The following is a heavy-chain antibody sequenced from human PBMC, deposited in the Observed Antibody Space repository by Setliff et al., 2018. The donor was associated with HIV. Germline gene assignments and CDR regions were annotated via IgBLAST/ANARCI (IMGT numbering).Heavy chain of an antibody. CDR1: GGSISSGSYY. D-gene: IGHD3-10*01. CDR2: IYTTGST. J-gene: IGHJ6*03. Sequence: SETLSLTCTVSGGSISSGSYYWTWIRQPAGKGLEWIGHIYTTGSTNYNPSLKSRVTISVDTSKNQLSLKLNSVTAADTAVYYCAREGKFRYYYYMDVWGKGTTVTVSS. V-gene: IGHV4-61*09. CDR3: AREGKFRYYYYMDV.